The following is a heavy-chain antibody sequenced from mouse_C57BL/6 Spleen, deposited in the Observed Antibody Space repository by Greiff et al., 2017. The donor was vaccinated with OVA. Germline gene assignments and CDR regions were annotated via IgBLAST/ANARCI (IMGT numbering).Heavy chain of an antibody. CDR2: ISDGGSYT. J-gene: IGHJ1*03. D-gene: IGHD1-1*01. Sequence: VQLKESGGGLVKPGGSLKLSCAASGFTFSSYAMSWVRQTPEKRLEWVATISDGGSYTYYPDNVKGRFTISRDNAKNNLYLQMSHLKSEDTAMYYCARDRDYGSSYWYFDVWGTGTTVTVSS. V-gene: IGHV5-4*01. CDR3: ARDRDYGSSYWYFDV. CDR1: GFTFSSYA.